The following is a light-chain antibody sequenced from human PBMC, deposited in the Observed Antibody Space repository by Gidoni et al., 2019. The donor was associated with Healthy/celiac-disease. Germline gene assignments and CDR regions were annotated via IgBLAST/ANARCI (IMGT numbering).Light chain of an antibody. Sequence: EIVLTQSPATLSLSPGERATLSCRASQSVSSYLAWYQQKPGQAPRLLIYDASNRATGIPARFSGSESGTDFTLTISSLEPEDFAVYYCQPRSNWPLTFGGGTKVEIK. J-gene: IGKJ4*01. CDR3: QPRSNWPLT. CDR2: DAS. V-gene: IGKV3-11*01. CDR1: QSVSSY.